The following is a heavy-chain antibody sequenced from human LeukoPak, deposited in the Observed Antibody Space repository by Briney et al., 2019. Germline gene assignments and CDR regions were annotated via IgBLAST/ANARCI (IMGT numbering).Heavy chain of an antibody. D-gene: IGHD2-2*01. V-gene: IGHV1-46*01. CDR3: AREGDCSSAACYRFDY. Sequence: ASVKVSCKASGYTLPSYKMHWVRQAPGQGLEWMGLINPNGGNIRYAQNFQGRITMTRDTSTSTVYMELSSLRYEDTAVYYWAREGDCSSAACYRFDYWGQGTLVSVSS. CDR2: INPNGGNI. CDR1: GYTLPSYK. J-gene: IGHJ4*02.